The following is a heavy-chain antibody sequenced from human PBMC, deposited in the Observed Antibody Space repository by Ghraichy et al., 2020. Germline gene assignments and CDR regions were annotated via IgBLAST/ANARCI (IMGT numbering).Heavy chain of an antibody. V-gene: IGHV3-48*02. Sequence: GGSLRLSRVGSGFTFGSYSMNWVRQSPGKGLEWVSYITSSSSFISYADSVKGRFTISRDNAQNSLFLQMNSLRDEDTGVYYCARGSTVVRFYYYAGMDVWGQGTTVTVSS. CDR3: ARGSTVVRFYYYAGMDV. CDR1: GFTFGSYS. CDR2: ITSSSSFI. D-gene: IGHD2-21*01. J-gene: IGHJ6*02.